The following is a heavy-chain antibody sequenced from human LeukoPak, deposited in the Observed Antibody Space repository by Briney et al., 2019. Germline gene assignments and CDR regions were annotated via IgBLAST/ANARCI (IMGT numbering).Heavy chain of an antibody. D-gene: IGHD7-27*01. V-gene: IGHV4-38-2*01. CDR3: ARSLGSFDY. Sequence: SETLSLTCGVSGYSISSGYYWGWIRQPPGKGLEWIGSIYHSGSTYYNPSLKSRVTISVDTSKNQFSLKLSSVTAADTAVYYCARSLGSFDYWGQGTLVTVSS. CDR1: GYSISSGYY. CDR2: IYHSGST. J-gene: IGHJ4*02.